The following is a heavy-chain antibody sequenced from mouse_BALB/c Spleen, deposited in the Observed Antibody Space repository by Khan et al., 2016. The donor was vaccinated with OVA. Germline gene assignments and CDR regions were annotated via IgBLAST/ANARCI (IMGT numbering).Heavy chain of an antibody. V-gene: IGHV2-2*02. CDR2: IWSAGST. Sequence: QVQLKQSGPGLVQPSQSLSITCTVSGFSLANYSVHWVRQSPGKGLEWLGVIWSAGSTDYNAAFMSRLTINKDNSRRHVFFKMNSLQPNDTAIYYGARRGYDYGRGALFAYWGQGTLVTVSA. CDR3: ARRGYDYGRGALFAY. D-gene: IGHD2-4*01. J-gene: IGHJ3*01. CDR1: GFSLANYS.